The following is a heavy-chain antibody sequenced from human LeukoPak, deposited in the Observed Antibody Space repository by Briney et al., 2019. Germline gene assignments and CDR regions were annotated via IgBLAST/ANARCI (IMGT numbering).Heavy chain of an antibody. V-gene: IGHV4-61*02. CDR1: GGSISSGSYY. Sequence: SETLSLTCTVSGGSISSGSYYWSWIRQPAGKGLEWIGRIYTSGSTNYNPSLKSQVTISVDTSKNQFSLKLSSVTAADTAAYFCARVGYCTGGSCYGVDYWGQGTLVTVSS. CDR2: IYTSGST. CDR3: ARVGYCTGGSCYGVDY. J-gene: IGHJ4*02. D-gene: IGHD2-15*01.